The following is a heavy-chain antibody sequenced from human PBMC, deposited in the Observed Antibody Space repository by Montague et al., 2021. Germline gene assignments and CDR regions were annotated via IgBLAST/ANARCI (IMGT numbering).Heavy chain of an antibody. J-gene: IGHJ5*02. CDR2: IYYNGTT. CDR3: ARSLYCRGGSYYSGFDP. Sequence: SETLSLTCTVSGGSISSASYYWGWIRQPPGKGLEFIGVIYYNGTTYHNPSLKSRVTVSVDTSKNQFSLKLSSVTAADTAVYYCARSLYCRGGSYYSGFDPWGQGTLVTASS. D-gene: IGHD2-15*01. V-gene: IGHV4-39*01. CDR1: GGSISSASYY.